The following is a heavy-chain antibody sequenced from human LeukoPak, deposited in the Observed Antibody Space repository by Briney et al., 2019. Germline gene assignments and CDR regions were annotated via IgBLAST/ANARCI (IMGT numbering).Heavy chain of an antibody. J-gene: IGHJ5*02. CDR2: FDPEDGET. D-gene: IGHD3-10*01. V-gene: IGHV1-24*01. CDR1: GYTLTELS. CDR3: ATDSARGENWFDP. Sequence: ASVKVSCKVSGYTLTELSMHWVRQAPGKGLEWMGGFDPEDGETIYAQKFQGRVNMTEDTSTDTAYMELSSLRSEDTAVYYCATDSARGENWFDPWGQGTLVTVSS.